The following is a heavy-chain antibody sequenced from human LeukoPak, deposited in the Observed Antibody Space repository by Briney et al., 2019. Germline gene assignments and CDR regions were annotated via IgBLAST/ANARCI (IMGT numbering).Heavy chain of an antibody. Sequence: GRSLRLSCAASGFTFSSYAMHWVRQAPGKGLGWVAVISYDGSNKYYADSVKGRFTISRDNSKNTLYLQMNSLRAEDTAVYYCARAPWYCSGGSCYKYYYYGMDVWGQGTTVTVSS. CDR3: ARAPWYCSGGSCYKYYYYGMDV. V-gene: IGHV3-30-3*01. J-gene: IGHJ6*02. D-gene: IGHD2-15*01. CDR2: ISYDGSNK. CDR1: GFTFSSYA.